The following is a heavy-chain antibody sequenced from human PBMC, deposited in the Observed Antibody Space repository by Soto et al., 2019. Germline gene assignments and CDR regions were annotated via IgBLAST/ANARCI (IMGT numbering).Heavy chain of an antibody. Sequence: QVQLQQWGAGLLKPSETLSLTCAVYGGSFSGYYWSWIRQPPGKGLEWIGEINHSGGTNYNPSLKSRVGGSVDTSKNQSSLKLSSVTAADTAVYYCARTYSSSWSPFDYWGQGTLVTVSS. CDR3: ARTYSSSWSPFDY. CDR1: GGSFSGYY. CDR2: INHSGGT. J-gene: IGHJ4*02. D-gene: IGHD6-13*01. V-gene: IGHV4-34*01.